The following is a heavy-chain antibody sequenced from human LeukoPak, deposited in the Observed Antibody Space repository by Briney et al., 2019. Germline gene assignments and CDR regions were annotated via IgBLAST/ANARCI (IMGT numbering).Heavy chain of an antibody. CDR3: AKGLYLLDFWSGYFDY. Sequence: GGSLRLSCAASGFIFSNYGMNWVRQAPGKGLEWVAAISASGSATSYADSVRGRFTISRDNSKSTTYLQMNSLRAEDTAVFYCAKGLYLLDFWSGYFDYWGQGIPVTVSS. CDR2: ISASGSAT. CDR1: GFIFSNYG. D-gene: IGHD3-3*01. V-gene: IGHV3-23*01. J-gene: IGHJ4*02.